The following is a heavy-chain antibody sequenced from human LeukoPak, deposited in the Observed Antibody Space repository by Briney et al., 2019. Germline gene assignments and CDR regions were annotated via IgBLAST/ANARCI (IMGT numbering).Heavy chain of an antibody. J-gene: IGHJ4*02. CDR2: IYGSGST. CDR1: AHSISSGRNY. Sequence: SQTLSPTCPVSAHSISSGRNYCSWIRQPAGNGLEWSGRIYGSGSTNYNPSLKSRVTISIDTSNNQFSLELSSVTAADTALYYCARGQGTTNFDYWGQGTLVTVSS. CDR3: ARGQGTTNFDY. V-gene: IGHV4-61*02. D-gene: IGHD1-1*01.